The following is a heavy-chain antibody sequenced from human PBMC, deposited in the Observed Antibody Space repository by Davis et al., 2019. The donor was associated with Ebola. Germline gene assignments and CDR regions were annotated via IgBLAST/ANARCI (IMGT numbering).Heavy chain of an antibody. D-gene: IGHD3-3*01. CDR2: ISSSSTI. Sequence: PGGSLRLSCAASGFTFSSYSMNWVRQAPGKGLEWVSYISSSSTIYYADSVKGRFTISRDNAKNSLYLQMNSLRDEDTAVYYCARAPYDFWSGYYDYWGQGTLVTVSS. J-gene: IGHJ4*02. CDR3: ARAPYDFWSGYYDY. V-gene: IGHV3-48*02. CDR1: GFTFSSYS.